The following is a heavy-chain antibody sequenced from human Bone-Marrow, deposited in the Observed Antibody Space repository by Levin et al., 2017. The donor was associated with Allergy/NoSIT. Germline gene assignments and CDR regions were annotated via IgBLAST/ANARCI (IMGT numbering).Heavy chain of an antibody. CDR2: IHDSGST. V-gene: IGHV4-59*01. CDR1: GDSISTYY. Sequence: PSETLSLTCSVSGDSISTYYWSWIRQPPGKGLEWIGYIHDSGSTNYNPSLKSRVSISVDTSKNQFSLKLSSVTAADTAIYYCARVYTGNDKIDYWGQGTLVTVSS. J-gene: IGHJ4*02. CDR3: ARVYTGNDKIDY. D-gene: IGHD1-20*01.